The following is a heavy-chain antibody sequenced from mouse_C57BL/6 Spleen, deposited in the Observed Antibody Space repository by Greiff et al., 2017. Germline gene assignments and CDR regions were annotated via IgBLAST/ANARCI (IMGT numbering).Heavy chain of an antibody. CDR3: ARFYGYDGALDY. D-gene: IGHD2-2*01. CDR2: IYYSGTI. V-gene: IGHV3-5*01. CDR1: GISITTGNYR. Sequence: VQLKQSGPGLVKPSQTVFLTCTVTGISITTGNYRWSWIRQFPGNKLEWIGYIYYSGTITYNPSLTSRTTITRDTPKNQFFLEMNSLTAEDTATYYCARFYGYDGALDYWGQGTTLTVSS. J-gene: IGHJ2*01.